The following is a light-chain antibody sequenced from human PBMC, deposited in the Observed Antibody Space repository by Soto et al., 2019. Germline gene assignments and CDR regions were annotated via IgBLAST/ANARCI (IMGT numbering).Light chain of an antibody. J-gene: IGKJ5*01. CDR1: QSVNRY. Sequence: EIVLTQSPATLSLSPGERATLSCLASQSVNRYLVWYQQKPGQAHRLLIYDAYNRATGIPPRFSGSGSGTDFTLTISSLEPEDSAVYYGRQRHMWPITCGQGTRLEIK. CDR2: DAY. CDR3: RQRHMWPIT. V-gene: IGKV3-11*01.